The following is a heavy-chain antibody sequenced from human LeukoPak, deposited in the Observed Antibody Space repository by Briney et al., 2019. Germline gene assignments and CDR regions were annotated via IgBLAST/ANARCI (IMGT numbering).Heavy chain of an antibody. CDR3: AKGGGYNWNYGHY. J-gene: IGHJ4*02. D-gene: IGHD1-7*01. CDR1: GFTFSSYA. Sequence: GGSLRLSCAASGFTFSSYAMSWVRQAPGKGLEWVSAISGSGGSTYYADSVKGRFTISGDNSKNTLYLQMNSLRAEDTAVYYCAKGGGYNWNYGHYWGQGTLVTVSS. V-gene: IGHV3-23*01. CDR2: ISGSGGST.